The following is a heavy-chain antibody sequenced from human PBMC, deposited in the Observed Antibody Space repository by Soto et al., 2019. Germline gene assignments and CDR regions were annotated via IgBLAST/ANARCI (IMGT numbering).Heavy chain of an antibody. D-gene: IGHD4-17*01. V-gene: IGHV3-30*18. CDR2: ISYDGSNK. CDR3: AKDRYGGNPVYYYYGMDV. Sequence: PGGSLRLSCAASGFTFSSYGMHWVRQAPGKGLEWVAVISYDGSNKYYADSVKGRFTISRDNSKNTLYLQMNSLRAEDTAVYYCAKDRYGGNPVYYYYGMDVWGQGTTVTVSS. J-gene: IGHJ6*02. CDR1: GFTFSSYG.